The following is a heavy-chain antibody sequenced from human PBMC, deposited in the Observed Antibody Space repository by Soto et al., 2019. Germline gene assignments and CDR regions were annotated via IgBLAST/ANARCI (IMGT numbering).Heavy chain of an antibody. CDR1: GFTFDNYA. V-gene: IGHV3-23*04. Sequence: EVRLVESGGGVEQPGGSLRLSCATSGFTFDNYAMSWVRQAPGKGLEWVSGISGGGGGKYYADSVKGRFIISRDNSKNTLYQQISGRGAEDTADYCGAKDVQDGSSWGLDHWGQGTLVTVSS. CDR2: ISGGGGGK. D-gene: IGHD2-15*01. J-gene: IGHJ4*02. CDR3: AKDVQDGSSWGLDH.